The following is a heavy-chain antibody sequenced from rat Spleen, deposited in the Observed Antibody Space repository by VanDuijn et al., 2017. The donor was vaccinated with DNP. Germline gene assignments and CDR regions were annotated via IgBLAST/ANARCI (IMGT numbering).Heavy chain of an antibody. D-gene: IGHD1-6*01. Sequence: EVQLVESGGGLVQPGRSLKLSCAASGFTFSDYYMAWVRQAPTKGLEWVAYIGSDGYAPYYGDSVKGRFTISRDDAKSTLYLQMDSLRSEDTATYYCARWGVNYGSNWFAYWGQGTLVTVSS. CDR3: ARWGVNYGSNWFAY. CDR1: GFTFSDYY. CDR2: IGSDGYAP. V-gene: IGHV5-25*01. J-gene: IGHJ3*01.